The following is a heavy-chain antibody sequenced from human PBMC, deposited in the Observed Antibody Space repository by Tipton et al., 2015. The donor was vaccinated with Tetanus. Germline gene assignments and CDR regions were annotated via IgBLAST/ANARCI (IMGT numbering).Heavy chain of an antibody. Sequence: TLSLTCAVYGGSFSDYYWSWIRQPPGKGLEWIGEINHSGSTNYNPSLKSRVTISVDTSKNQFSLKLSSVTAADTAVYYCARGGDTATKDAFDIWGQGTMVTVSS. V-gene: IGHV4-34*01. J-gene: IGHJ3*02. CDR1: GGSFSDYY. CDR3: ARGGDTATKDAFDI. D-gene: IGHD5-18*01. CDR2: INHSGST.